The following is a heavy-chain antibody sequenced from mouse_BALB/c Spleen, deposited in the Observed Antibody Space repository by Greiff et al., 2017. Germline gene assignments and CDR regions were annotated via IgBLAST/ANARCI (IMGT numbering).Heavy chain of an antibody. V-gene: IGHV1-14*01. CDR3: ARTRYGNYRYFDV. J-gene: IGHJ1*01. CDR2: INPYNDGT. Sequence: EVQLQQSGPELVRPGASVKMSCKASGYTFTSYVMHWVKQKPGQGLEWIGYINPYNDGTKYNEKFKGKATLTSDKSSSTAYMELSSLTSEDSAVYYCARTRYGNYRYFDVWGAGTTVTVSS. D-gene: IGHD2-1*01. CDR1: GYTFTSYV.